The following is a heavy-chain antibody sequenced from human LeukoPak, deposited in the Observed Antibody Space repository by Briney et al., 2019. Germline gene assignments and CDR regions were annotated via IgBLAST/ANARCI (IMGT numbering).Heavy chain of an antibody. CDR1: GFTFSSYE. J-gene: IGHJ4*02. CDR2: ISSSGSTI. V-gene: IGHV3-48*03. D-gene: IGHD3-3*01. CDR3: ARYHDFWSGYGIFDY. Sequence: GGSLRLSCAASGFTFSSYEMNWVRQAPGKGLEWVAYISSSGSTIYYADSVKGRFTISRDNAKNSLYLQMNSLRAEHTAVYYCARYHDFWSGYGIFDYWGQGTLVTVSS.